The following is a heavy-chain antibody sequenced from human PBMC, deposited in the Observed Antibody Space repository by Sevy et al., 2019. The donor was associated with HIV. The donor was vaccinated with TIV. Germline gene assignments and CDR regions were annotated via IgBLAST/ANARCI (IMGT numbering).Heavy chain of an antibody. V-gene: IGHV3-30*18. CDR2: ISYDGSNK. D-gene: IGHD2-21*01. CDR1: GFTFSSYG. J-gene: IGHJ1*01. CDR3: AKDPLAYCGGDCYSAHFQH. Sequence: GGSLRLSCAASGFTFSSYGMHWVRQAPGKGLEWVAVISYDGSNKYYADSVKGRFTIPRDNSKNTLYLQMNSLRAEDTAVYYCAKDPLAYCGGDCYSAHFQHWGQGTLVTVSS.